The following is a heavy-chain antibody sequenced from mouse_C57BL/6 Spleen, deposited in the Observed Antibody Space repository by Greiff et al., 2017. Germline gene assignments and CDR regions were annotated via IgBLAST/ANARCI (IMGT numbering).Heavy chain of an antibody. CDR2: IYPGNSDT. Sequence: VQLQQSGTVLARPGASVKMSCKTSGYTFTSYWMHWVKQRPGQGLEWIGAIYPGNSDTSYNQKFKGKAKLTAVTSASTAYMELSSLTTEDSAVYCCARTEDLHEYCDVWGTGTTVTVSS. V-gene: IGHV1-5*01. CDR1: GYTFTSYW. J-gene: IGHJ1*03. CDR3: ARTEDLHEYCDV.